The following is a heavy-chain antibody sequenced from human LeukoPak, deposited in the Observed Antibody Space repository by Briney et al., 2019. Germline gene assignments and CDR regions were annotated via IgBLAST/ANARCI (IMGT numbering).Heavy chain of an antibody. Sequence: ASVKVSCKPSGYTFTNYDINWVRQATGQGLEWMGWINPNSGGTNYAQKFQGRVTMTRDTSISTAYMELSRLRSDDTAVYYCARGSSSWGWFDPWGQGTLVTVSS. J-gene: IGHJ5*02. CDR1: GYTFTNYD. V-gene: IGHV1-2*02. CDR3: ARGSSSWGWFDP. D-gene: IGHD6-13*01. CDR2: INPNSGGT.